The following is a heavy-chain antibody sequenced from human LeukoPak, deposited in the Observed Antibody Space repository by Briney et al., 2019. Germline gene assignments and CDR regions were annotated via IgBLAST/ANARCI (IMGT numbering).Heavy chain of an antibody. J-gene: IGHJ6*03. CDR2: IYSGGST. CDR1: GFTVSSNY. Sequence: GGSLRLSCAASGFTVSSNYMSWVRQAPGKGLEWVSVIYSGGSTYYADSVKGRFTISRDNSKNTLYLQMNSLRAEDTAVYYCARESVASYHYYYMDVWGKGTTVTVSS. D-gene: IGHD4-23*01. V-gene: IGHV3-53*01. CDR3: ARESVASYHYYYMDV.